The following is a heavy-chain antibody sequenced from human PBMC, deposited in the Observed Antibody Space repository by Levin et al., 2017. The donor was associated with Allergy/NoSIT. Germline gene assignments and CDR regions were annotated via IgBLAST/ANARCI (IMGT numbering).Heavy chain of an antibody. Sequence: GESLKISCAASGFTFSSYSMNWVRQAPGKGLEWVSYISSSSSTIYYADSVKGRFTISRDNAKNSLYLQMNSLRDEDTAVYYCARDRLGSGSDGSFAWWGQGTLVTVSS. J-gene: IGHJ4*02. D-gene: IGHD1-26*01. CDR3: ARDRLGSGSDGSFAW. CDR1: GFTFSSYS. V-gene: IGHV3-48*02. CDR2: ISSSSSTI.